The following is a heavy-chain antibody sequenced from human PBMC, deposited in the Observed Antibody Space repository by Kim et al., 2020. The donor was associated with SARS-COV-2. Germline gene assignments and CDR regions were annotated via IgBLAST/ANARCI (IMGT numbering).Heavy chain of an antibody. V-gene: IGHV3-9*01. CDR1: GFTFDDYA. CDR2: ISWNSGSI. D-gene: IGHD1-26*01. CDR3: AKDMGGRIRGYYYGMDV. J-gene: IGHJ6*02. Sequence: GGSLRLSCAASGFTFDDYAMHWVRQAPGKGLEWVSGISWNSGSIGYADSVKGRFTISRDNAKNSLYLQMNSLRAEDTALYYCAKDMGGRIRGYYYGMDVWGQGTTVTVSS.